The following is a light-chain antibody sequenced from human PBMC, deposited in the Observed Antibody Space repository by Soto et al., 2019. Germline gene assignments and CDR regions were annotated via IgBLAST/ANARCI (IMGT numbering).Light chain of an antibody. V-gene: IGKV1-27*01. CDR3: QTYKAAPFT. J-gene: IGKJ3*01. CDR1: QAISTY. Sequence: DIQMTQSPASLSASVGDRVTITCRASQAISTYLAWYQQKPGKTPNVLIYAASTLQSGVPSRFSGSGYGTEFTLTIDGLQAEDVATYYCQTYKAAPFTFGPGTRVDI. CDR2: AAS.